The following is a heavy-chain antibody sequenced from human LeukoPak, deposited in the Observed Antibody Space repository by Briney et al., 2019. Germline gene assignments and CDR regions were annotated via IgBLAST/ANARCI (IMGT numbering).Heavy chain of an antibody. CDR1: GFTFSSYG. CDR3: AKDVLRYFDWLLPDYFDY. CDR2: IRYDGSNK. V-gene: IGHV3-30*02. J-gene: IGHJ4*02. D-gene: IGHD3-9*01. Sequence: HPGGSLRLSCAASGFTFSSYGMHWVRQAPGKGLERVAFIRYDGSNKYYADSVKGRFTISRDNSKNTLYLQMNSLRAEDTAVYYCAKDVLRYFDWLLPDYFDYWGQGTLVTVSS.